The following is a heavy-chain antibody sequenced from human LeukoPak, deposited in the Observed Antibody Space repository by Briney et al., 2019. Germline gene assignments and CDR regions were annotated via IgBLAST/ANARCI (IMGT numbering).Heavy chain of an antibody. CDR1: GGSISSGGYY. J-gene: IGHJ4*02. CDR3: ARGDYDFWSGSTNFDY. CDR2: IYYSGST. D-gene: IGHD3-3*01. V-gene: IGHV4-31*03. Sequence: PSETLSLTCTVSGGSISSGGYYWSWIRQHPGKGLEWIGYIYYSGSTYYNPSLKSRVTISVDMSKNQFSLKLSSVTAADAAVYYCARGDYDFWSGSTNFDYWGQGTLVTVSS.